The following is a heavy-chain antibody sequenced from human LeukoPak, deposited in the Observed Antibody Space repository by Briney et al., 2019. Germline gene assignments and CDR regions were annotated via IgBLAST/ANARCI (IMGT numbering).Heavy chain of an antibody. CDR3: AREGTLYNWFDP. V-gene: IGHV3-74*01. CDR1: GFTFSSYW. Sequence: GGSLRLSCAASGFTFSSYWMHWVRQAPGKGLVWVSCINRDGSSTSYADSVKGRFTISRDNAKNTLFLQMNSLRAEDTAVYFCAREGTLYNWFDPWGQGTLVTVSS. D-gene: IGHD1-1*01. CDR2: INRDGSST. J-gene: IGHJ5*02.